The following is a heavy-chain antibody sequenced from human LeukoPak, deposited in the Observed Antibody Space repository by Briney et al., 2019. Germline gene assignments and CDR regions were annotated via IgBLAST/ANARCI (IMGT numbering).Heavy chain of an antibody. V-gene: IGHV3-74*01. CDR2: INSDGSST. CDR1: GFTFSSYW. D-gene: IGHD3-22*01. Sequence: GGSLRLSCAASGFTFSSYWMHWVRQAPGKGLVWVSRINSDGSSTSYADSVKGRFIISRDNANQSLYLQMNSLRDEYTAMYYCARRSNCYDSSGGVLYWFFDLWGRGTLVTVSS. J-gene: IGHJ2*01. CDR3: ARRSNCYDSSGGVLYWFFDL.